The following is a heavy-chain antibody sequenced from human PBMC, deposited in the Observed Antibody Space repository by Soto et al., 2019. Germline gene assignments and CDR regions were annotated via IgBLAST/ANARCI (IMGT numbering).Heavy chain of an antibody. J-gene: IGHJ5*02. D-gene: IGHD6-25*01. Sequence: QVQLVQSGPEVKKPGASVKVSCKASGYTFNTYGFSWVRQAPGQGLEWVGWIGTHNGDTTYAQKFQGRVTMTIDTSTTTSYMEVSSLTSDDTAMYFCARDWRGAAGFDPWGQGTLVTVSS. CDR2: IGTHNGDT. V-gene: IGHV1-18*01. CDR1: GYTFNTYG. CDR3: ARDWRGAAGFDP.